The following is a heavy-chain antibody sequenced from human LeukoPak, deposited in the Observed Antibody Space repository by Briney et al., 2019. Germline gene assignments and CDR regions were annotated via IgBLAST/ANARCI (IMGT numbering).Heavy chain of an antibody. J-gene: IGHJ4*02. V-gene: IGHV3-9*01. CDR1: GFTFDDYA. D-gene: IGHD3-22*01. CDR3: ASKYYYDSSGYYY. CDR2: ISWNSGSI. Sequence: GRSLRLSCAASGFTFDDYAMHWVRQAPGKGLEWVSGISWNSGSIGYADSVKGRFTISRDNSKNTLYLQMNSLRAEDTAVYYCASKYYYDSSGYYYWGQGTLVTVSS.